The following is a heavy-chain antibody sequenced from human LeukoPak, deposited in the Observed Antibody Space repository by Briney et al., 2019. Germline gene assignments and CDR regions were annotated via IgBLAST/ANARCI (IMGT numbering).Heavy chain of an antibody. Sequence: ASVKVSCKASGYTFTTYDINWVRQATGQGLEWMGWMNPNSGNTGYAQKLQGRVTMTSNTSISTAYMELSSLRSEDTAVYYCARAQGWGSYYKVLAYWGQGTLVTVSS. CDR2: MNPNSGNT. CDR3: ARAQGWGSYYKVLAY. CDR1: GYTFTTYD. V-gene: IGHV1-8*01. D-gene: IGHD3-10*01. J-gene: IGHJ4*02.